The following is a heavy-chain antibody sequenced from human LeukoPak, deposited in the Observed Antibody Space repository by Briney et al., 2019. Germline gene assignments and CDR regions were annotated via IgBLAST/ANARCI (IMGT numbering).Heavy chain of an antibody. J-gene: IGHJ4*02. V-gene: IGHV3-49*04. CDR2: IRSKAYGGTT. Sequence: GGSLRLSCTASGFTFGDYAMSWVRQAPGKGLEWVGFIRSKAYGGTTEYAASVKGRFTISRDDSKSIAYLQMNSLKTEDTAVYYCASNPYGAGWGQGTLVTVSS. CDR1: GFTFGDYA. D-gene: IGHD4-17*01. CDR3: ASNPYGAG.